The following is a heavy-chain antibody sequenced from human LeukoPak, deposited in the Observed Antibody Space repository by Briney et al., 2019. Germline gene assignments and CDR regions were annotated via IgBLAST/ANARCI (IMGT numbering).Heavy chain of an antibody. J-gene: IGHJ4*02. V-gene: IGHV4-61*02. CDR2: IYTSGST. CDR3: ARGNPSLYSSGWYPFDY. D-gene: IGHD6-19*01. Sequence: PSETLSLTCTVSGGSISSGGYYWSWIRQPAGKGLEWIGRIYTSGSTNYNPSLKSRVTISVDTSKNQFSLKLSSVAAADTALYYCARGNPSLYSSGWYPFDYWGQGTLVTVSS. CDR1: GGSISSGGYY.